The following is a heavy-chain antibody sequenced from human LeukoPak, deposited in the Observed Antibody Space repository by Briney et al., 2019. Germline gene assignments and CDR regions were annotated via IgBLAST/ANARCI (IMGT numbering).Heavy chain of an antibody. CDR2: IYNSGTT. Sequence: PSETLSLTCTVSGDSINSTSYYWDWIRQPPGKGLEWIGSIYNSGTTYYIPSLKSRVTISVDTSKNQFSLKVSSVTAADTAVYYCASRVYGLGSFNYWGQGTLVTVSS. D-gene: IGHD3-10*01. CDR1: GDSINSTSYY. J-gene: IGHJ4*01. V-gene: IGHV4-39*01. CDR3: ASRVYGLGSFNY.